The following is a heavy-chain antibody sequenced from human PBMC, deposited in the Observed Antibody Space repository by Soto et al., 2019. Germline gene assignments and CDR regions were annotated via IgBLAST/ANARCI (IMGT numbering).Heavy chain of an antibody. V-gene: IGHV4-34*01. D-gene: IGHD3-10*01. J-gene: IGHJ4*02. CDR3: ARGSHLAITMVRGVREARFDY. CDR1: GGSFSGYY. Sequence: QVQLQQWGAGLLKPSETLSLTCAVYGGSFSGYYWSWIRQPPGKGLGWIGEINHSGSTNYNPSLKSRVTISVDTSKNQFSLKLSSVTAADTAVYYCARGSHLAITMVRGVREARFDYWGQGTLVTVSS. CDR2: INHSGST.